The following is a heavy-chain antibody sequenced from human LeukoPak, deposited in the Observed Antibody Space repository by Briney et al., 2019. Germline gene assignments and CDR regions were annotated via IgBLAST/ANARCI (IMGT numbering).Heavy chain of an antibody. CDR1: GYTFTGYY. Sequence: GASVKVSCKASGYTFTGYYMHWVRQAPGQGLEWMGWINPNSGGTNYAQKFQGRVTMTRDTSISTAYMELSRLRSDDTAVYYCARDIWDYYDSSGPFDYWGQGTLVTVSS. D-gene: IGHD3-22*01. CDR2: INPNSGGT. V-gene: IGHV1-2*02. J-gene: IGHJ4*02. CDR3: ARDIWDYYDSSGPFDY.